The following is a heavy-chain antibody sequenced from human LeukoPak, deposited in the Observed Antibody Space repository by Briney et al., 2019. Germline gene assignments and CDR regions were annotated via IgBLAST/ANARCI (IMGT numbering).Heavy chain of an antibody. CDR3: ARDQDGDHSFDY. V-gene: IGHV3-21*01. D-gene: IGHD3-10*01. J-gene: IGHJ4*02. Sequence: GGSLRLSCAASGFTFSSYSMNWVRQAPGKGLEWVSSISSSSSYIYYADSVKGRFTISRDNAKNSLYLQMNSLRAEDTAVYYCARDQDGDHSFDYWGQGTLVTVSS. CDR1: GFTFSSYS. CDR2: ISSSSSYI.